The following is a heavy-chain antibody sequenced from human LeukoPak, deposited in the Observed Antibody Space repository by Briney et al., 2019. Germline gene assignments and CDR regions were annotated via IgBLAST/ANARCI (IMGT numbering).Heavy chain of an antibody. CDR3: ASYSSGYLLS. V-gene: IGHV4-4*07. CDR1: SGSMSSYH. CDR2: IYSSGST. D-gene: IGHD3-22*01. J-gene: IGHJ5*02. Sequence: SETLSLTCSVSSGSMSSYHWSWLRQSAGKGLEWIGRIYSSGSTIYNPSLKSRVTMSVDTSKNQFSLELSSVTAADTAVYYCASYSSGYLLSWGQGTLVTVSS.